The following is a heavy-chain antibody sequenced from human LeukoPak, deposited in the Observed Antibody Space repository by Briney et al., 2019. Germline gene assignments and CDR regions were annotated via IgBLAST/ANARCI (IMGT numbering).Heavy chain of an antibody. V-gene: IGHV1-2*06. CDR2: INPNSGGT. CDR3: ARGYNWNDVAFFYFDY. D-gene: IGHD1-1*01. Sequence: ASVKVSCKASGYTFTGYYMHWVRQAPGQGLEWMGRINPNSGGTNYAQKFQGRVTMTRDTSISTAYMELSRLRSDDTAVYYCARGYNWNDVAFFYFDYWGLGTLVTVSS. J-gene: IGHJ4*02. CDR1: GYTFTGYY.